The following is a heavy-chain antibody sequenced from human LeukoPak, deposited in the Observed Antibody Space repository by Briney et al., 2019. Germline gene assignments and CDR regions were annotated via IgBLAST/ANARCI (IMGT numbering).Heavy chain of an antibody. Sequence: GGSLRLSCAASGFTFSGYGMHWVRQAPGKGLEWVAVISKDGGKKNYADSVKGRFTISRDNSKNTLYLQMNSLRAEDTAVYYCARDVTIDYWGQGTLVTVSS. J-gene: IGHJ4*02. D-gene: IGHD1-1*01. CDR1: GFTFSGYG. CDR3: ARDVTIDY. V-gene: IGHV3-30*03. CDR2: ISKDGGKK.